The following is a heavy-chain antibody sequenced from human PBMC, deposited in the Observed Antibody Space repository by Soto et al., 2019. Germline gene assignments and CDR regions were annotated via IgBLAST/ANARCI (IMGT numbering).Heavy chain of an antibody. CDR2: ISYDGSDK. CDR1: GFTYTDFA. V-gene: IGHV3-30*09. J-gene: IGHJ6*02. CDR3: ARRAWDSYYARDV. Sequence: VQLVESGGGEVQPGRSLRLSCAASGFTYTDFALHWVRQAPGKGLEWVAIISYDGSDKYYADSVKGRFAISRDNPKNTLYLEMNSLRPEDTAVYFCARRAWDSYYARDVGGQGTTVTVFS. D-gene: IGHD3-22*01.